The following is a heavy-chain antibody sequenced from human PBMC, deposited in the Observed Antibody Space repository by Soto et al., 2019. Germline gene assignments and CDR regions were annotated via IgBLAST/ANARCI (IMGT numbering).Heavy chain of an antibody. CDR2: IWYDGSNK. J-gene: IGHJ5*02. D-gene: IGHD2-15*01. CDR3: AKGGCSGGNCSPNWFDP. CDR1: GFTFSSYG. Sequence: GGSLRLSCAASGFTFSSYGMHWVRQAPGKGLEWVAVIWYDGSNKYYADSVKGRFTISRDNSKNTLYLQMNSLRAEDTAVYYCAKGGCSGGNCSPNWFDPWGQGTLVTVSS. V-gene: IGHV3-33*06.